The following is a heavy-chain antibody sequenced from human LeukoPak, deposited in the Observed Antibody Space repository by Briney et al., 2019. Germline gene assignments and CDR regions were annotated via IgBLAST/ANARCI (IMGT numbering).Heavy chain of an antibody. CDR1: GYTFTSYY. Sequence: ASVKVSCKASGYTFTSYYMHWVRQAPGQGLEWMAIINPSGGSTSYAQKFQGRVTMTRDTSTSTVYMELSSLRSEDTAVYYCARDFGTIIAAAQGQGYFDYWGQGTLVTVSS. V-gene: IGHV1-46*01. D-gene: IGHD6-13*01. CDR2: INPSGGST. CDR3: ARDFGTIIAAAQGQGYFDY. J-gene: IGHJ4*02.